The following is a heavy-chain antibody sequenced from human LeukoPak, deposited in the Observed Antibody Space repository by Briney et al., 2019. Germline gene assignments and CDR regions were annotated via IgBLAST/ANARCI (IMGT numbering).Heavy chain of an antibody. D-gene: IGHD6-19*01. CDR1: GGSISSYY. CDR3: ARDKSTVAAPIGGNWFDP. J-gene: IGHJ5*02. V-gene: IGHV4-59*12. CDR2: IYYSGST. Sequence: SETLSLTCTVSGGSISSYYWNWIRQPPGKGLEWIGYIYYSGSTNYNPSLKSRVTISVDTSKNQFSLKLSSVTAADTAVYYCARDKSTVAAPIGGNWFDPWGQGTLVTVSS.